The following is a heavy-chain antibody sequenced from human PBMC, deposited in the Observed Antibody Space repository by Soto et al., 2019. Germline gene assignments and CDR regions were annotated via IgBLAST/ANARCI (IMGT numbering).Heavy chain of an antibody. D-gene: IGHD3-3*01. CDR2: INHSGST. V-gene: IGHV4-34*01. Sequence: DTLSLTCAVYGGSFRGYYWSWIRQPPGKGLEWIGEINHSGSTNYNPSLKSRVTISVDTSKNQFSLKLSSVTAADTAVYYCARIYDFWSGSHDAFDIWGQGTMVTVSS. J-gene: IGHJ3*02. CDR1: GGSFRGYY. CDR3: ARIYDFWSGSHDAFDI.